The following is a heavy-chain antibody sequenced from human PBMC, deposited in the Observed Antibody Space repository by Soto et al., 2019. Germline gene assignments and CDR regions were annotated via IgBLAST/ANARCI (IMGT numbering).Heavy chain of an antibody. CDR2: IIPIFGTA. CDR3: ACPILTGSPGPYGMDV. CDR1: GGTFSSYA. V-gene: IGHV1-69*13. J-gene: IGHJ6*02. D-gene: IGHD3-9*01. Sequence: VASVKVSCKASGGTFSSYAISWVRQAPGQGLEWMGGIIPIFGTANYAQKFQGRVTITADESTSTAYMELSSLRSEDTAVYYCACPILTGSPGPYGMDVWGQGTTVTVSS.